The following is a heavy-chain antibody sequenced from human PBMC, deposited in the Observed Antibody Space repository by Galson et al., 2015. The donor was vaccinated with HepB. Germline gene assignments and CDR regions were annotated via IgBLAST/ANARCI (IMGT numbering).Heavy chain of an antibody. V-gene: IGHV3-7*03. CDR1: GFTFSSYW. Sequence: SLRLSCAASGFTFSSYWMSWVRQAPGKGLEWVANIKQDGSEKYYVDSVKGRFTISRDNAKNSLYLQMNSLRAEDTAVYYCARERIPNSGGLFDYWGQGTLVTVSS. CDR3: ARERIPNSGGLFDY. CDR2: IKQDGSEK. J-gene: IGHJ4*02. D-gene: IGHD3-16*01.